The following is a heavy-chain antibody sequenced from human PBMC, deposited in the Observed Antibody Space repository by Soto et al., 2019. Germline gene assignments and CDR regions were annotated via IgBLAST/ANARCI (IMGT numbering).Heavy chain of an antibody. D-gene: IGHD4-17*01. Sequence: SETLSLTCTVSGGSISSSSYYWGWTRQPPGKGLEWIGSIYYSGSTYYNPSLKSRVTISVDRSKNQFSLKLSSVTAADTAVYYCARGSTVDEKEYSDYWGQGTLVTVSS. CDR1: GGSISSSSYY. J-gene: IGHJ4*02. V-gene: IGHV4-39*07. CDR3: ARGSTVDEKEYSDY. CDR2: IYYSGST.